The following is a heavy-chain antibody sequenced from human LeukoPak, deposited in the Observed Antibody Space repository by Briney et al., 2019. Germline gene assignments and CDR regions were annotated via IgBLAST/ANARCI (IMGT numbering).Heavy chain of an antibody. D-gene: IGHD1-20*01. J-gene: IGHJ4*02. CDR1: GYTFTSNG. CDR2: FSAYNGNT. Sequence: GASGKVSCKASGYTFTSNGIAWVRQAPGQGLGWMGWFSAYNGNTNYAQKLQGRVTMTTDTYTSTAYMELRSLRSDDTAVYYCARDKPDNWNLVTNFDYWGQGTLVTVSS. CDR3: ARDKPDNWNLVTNFDY. V-gene: IGHV1-18*01.